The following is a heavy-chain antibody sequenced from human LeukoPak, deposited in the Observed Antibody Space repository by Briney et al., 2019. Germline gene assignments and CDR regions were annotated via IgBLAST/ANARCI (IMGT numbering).Heavy chain of an antibody. CDR2: INHSGST. CDR3: ARSVHKIEMATIWHAFDI. V-gene: IGHV4-34*01. Sequence: ASETLSLTCAVYGGSFSGYYWSWIRQPPGKGLEWIGEINHSGSTNYNPSLKSRVTISVDTSKNQFSLKLSSVTAADTAVYYCARSVHKIEMATIWHAFDIWGQGTMVTASS. D-gene: IGHD5-12*01. CDR1: GGSFSGYY. J-gene: IGHJ3*02.